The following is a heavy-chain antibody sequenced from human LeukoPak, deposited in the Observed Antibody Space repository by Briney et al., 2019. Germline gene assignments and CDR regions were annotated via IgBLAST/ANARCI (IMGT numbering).Heavy chain of an antibody. CDR3: ARGLYSGYRLPPAFDY. CDR1: GSTFSSYS. D-gene: IGHD5-12*01. J-gene: IGHJ4*02. CDR2: ISSSSSSYI. V-gene: IGHV3-21*01. Sequence: GGSLRLSCAASGSTFSSYSMNWVRQAPGKGLEWVSSISSSSSSYIYYADSVKGRFTISRDNAKNSLYLQMNSLRAEDTAVYYCARGLYSGYRLPPAFDYWGQGTLVTVSS.